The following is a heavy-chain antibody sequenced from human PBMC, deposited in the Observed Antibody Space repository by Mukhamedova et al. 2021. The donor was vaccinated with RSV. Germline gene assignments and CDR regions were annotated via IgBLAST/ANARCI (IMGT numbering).Heavy chain of an antibody. CDR2: IIPNSGVT. CDR3: ARNPPLSSGPDY. Sequence: GLEWMGRIIPNSGVTKYAQKFQGRVTVTLDTSVATVYMELNRLTSDDTAVYFCARNPPLSSGPDYWGQGTLVIVSS. J-gene: IGHJ4*03. V-gene: IGHV1-2*06. D-gene: IGHD3/OR15-3a*01.